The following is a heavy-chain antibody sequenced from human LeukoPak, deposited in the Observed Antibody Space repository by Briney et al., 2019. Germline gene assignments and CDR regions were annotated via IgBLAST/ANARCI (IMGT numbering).Heavy chain of an antibody. CDR3: AKDRSDILTGYYPDY. D-gene: IGHD3-9*01. J-gene: IGHJ4*02. Sequence: GRSLRLSCAASGFTFSSYGMHWVRQAPGKGLEWVAVISYDGSNKYYADSVKGRSTISRDNSKNTLYLQMNSLRAEDTAVYYCAKDRSDILTGYYPDYWGQGTLVTVSS. V-gene: IGHV3-30*18. CDR2: ISYDGSNK. CDR1: GFTFSSYG.